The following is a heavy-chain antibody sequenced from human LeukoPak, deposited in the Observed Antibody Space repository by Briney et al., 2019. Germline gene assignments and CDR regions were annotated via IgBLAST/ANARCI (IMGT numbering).Heavy chain of an antibody. Sequence: PSQTLSLTCTVSGGSISSGSYYWSWIRQPAGKGLEWIGRIYTSGSTNYNPSLKSRVTISVDTSKNQFSLKLSSVTAADTAVYYCARGSGWYRGDWFDPWGQGTLVTVSS. CDR1: GGSISSGSYY. J-gene: IGHJ5*02. CDR3: ARGSGWYRGDWFDP. CDR2: IYTSGST. V-gene: IGHV4-61*02. D-gene: IGHD6-19*01.